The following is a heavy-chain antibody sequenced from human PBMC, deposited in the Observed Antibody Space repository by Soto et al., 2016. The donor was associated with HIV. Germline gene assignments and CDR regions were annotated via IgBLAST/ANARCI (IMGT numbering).Heavy chain of an antibody. CDR2: INSDGSST. V-gene: IGHV3-74*01. D-gene: IGHD6-6*01. Sequence: EVQLVESGGGLVQPGGSLRLSCAASGFTFSSYWMHWVRQAPGKGLVWVSRINSDGSSTSYADSVKGRFTISRDNAKNTLYLQMNSLRAEDTAVYYCAREFGAARPVLGYYYMDVWGKGTTVTVSS. CDR3: AREFGAARPVLGYYYMDV. J-gene: IGHJ6*03. CDR1: GFTFSSYW.